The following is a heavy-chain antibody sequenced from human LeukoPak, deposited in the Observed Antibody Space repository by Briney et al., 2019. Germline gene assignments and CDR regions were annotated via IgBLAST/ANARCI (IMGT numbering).Heavy chain of an antibody. CDR3: ARAPVAPVVPGNPVGLWFDP. CDR2: IYHSGST. V-gene: IGHV4-30-2*01. Sequence: SQTLSLTCAVSGGSISSVGYSWSWIRQPPGKGLEWIGYIYHSGSTYYNPSLKSRVTISVDRSKNQFSLKLSSVTAADTAVYYCARAPVAPVVPGNPVGLWFDPWGQGTLVTVSS. CDR1: GGSISSVGYS. J-gene: IGHJ5*02. D-gene: IGHD2-2*01.